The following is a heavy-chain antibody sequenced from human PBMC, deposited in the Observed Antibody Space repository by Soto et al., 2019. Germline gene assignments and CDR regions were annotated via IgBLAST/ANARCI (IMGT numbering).Heavy chain of an antibody. V-gene: IGHV4-59*01. Sequence: SETLSLTCTVSGGSISAYYWTWVRQPPGKGLEWIGHIYYSGDTKYNPSLRSRLSISVDTSRIHFSLGLTSVTAADTAVYYCARTLVTGYSDSWGQGTLVTVSS. CDR3: ARTLVTGYSDS. J-gene: IGHJ4*02. CDR1: GGSISAYY. CDR2: IYYSGDT. D-gene: IGHD3-9*01.